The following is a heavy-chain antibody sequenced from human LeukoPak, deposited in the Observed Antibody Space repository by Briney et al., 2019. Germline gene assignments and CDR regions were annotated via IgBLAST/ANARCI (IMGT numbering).Heavy chain of an antibody. J-gene: IGHJ3*02. CDR3: ARDQAYYYGSGSYQGPNRNDDAFDI. V-gene: IGHV1-69*06. Sequence: SVKVSCKASGYTFIDYYMHWVRQAPGQGLEWMGGIFPIFGTANYAQKFQGRVTITADKSTSTDSMELSSLRSEDTAVYYSARDQAYYYGSGSYQGPNRNDDAFDIWGQGTMVTVSS. CDR1: GYTFIDYY. D-gene: IGHD3-10*01. CDR2: IFPIFGTA.